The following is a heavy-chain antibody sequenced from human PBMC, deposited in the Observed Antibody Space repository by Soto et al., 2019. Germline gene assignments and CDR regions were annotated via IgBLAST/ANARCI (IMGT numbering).Heavy chain of an antibody. CDR2: TNPNSGGT. Sequence: ASVKVSCKASGYTFTGYYMHWVRQAPGQGLEWMGWTNPNSGGTNYAQKFQGWVTMTRDTSISTAYMELSRLRSDDTAVYYCARVGMTTVNYYYGMDVWGQGTTVTVSS. J-gene: IGHJ6*02. CDR3: ARVGMTTVNYYYGMDV. D-gene: IGHD4-17*01. V-gene: IGHV1-2*04. CDR1: GYTFTGYY.